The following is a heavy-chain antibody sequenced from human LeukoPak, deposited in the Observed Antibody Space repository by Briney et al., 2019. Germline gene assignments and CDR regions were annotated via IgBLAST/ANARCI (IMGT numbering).Heavy chain of an antibody. CDR1: GFSFADEY. CDR2: ISNTGSYT. D-gene: IGHD6-19*01. CDR3: ARSRGAGPGAYFDY. Sequence: GGSLRLSCAVSGFSFADEYMSWIRQAPGQGLEWVSYISNTGSYTNYADSVEGRFTISRDYTENSLYLQMNSLRAEDTAVYYCARSRGAGPGAYFDYWGQGTLVTVTS. V-gene: IGHV3-11*03. J-gene: IGHJ4*02.